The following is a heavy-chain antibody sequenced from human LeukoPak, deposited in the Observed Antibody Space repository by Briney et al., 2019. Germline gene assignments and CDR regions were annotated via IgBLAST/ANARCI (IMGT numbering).Heavy chain of an antibody. J-gene: IGHJ3*02. CDR2: IYTSGST. D-gene: IGHD2-2*02. V-gene: IGHV4-61*02. CDR1: GGSISSGSYY. Sequence: PSQTLSLTCTVSGGSISSGSYYWSWIRQPAGKGLEWIGRIYTSGSTNYNPSLKSRVTISVDTSKNQFSLKLSSVTAADTAVYYCARAEWDIVVVPAARPSSGSFAIWGQGTMVTVSS. CDR3: ARAEWDIVVVPAARPSSGSFAI.